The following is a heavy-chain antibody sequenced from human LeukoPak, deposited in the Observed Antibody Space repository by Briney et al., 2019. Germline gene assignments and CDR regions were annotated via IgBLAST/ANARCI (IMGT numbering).Heavy chain of an antibody. CDR3: ARAGYASGNYCTNFIS. CDR2: IYYSGST. Sequence: SETLSLTCTVSGGSNSSGDYYWSWIRQPPGKGPEWIGYIYYSGSTYYNPSLKSRVSISVDTSKNQFSLKLRSVTAADTATYFCARAGYASGNYCTNFISWGQGSLVTVSS. J-gene: IGHJ4*02. V-gene: IGHV4-30-4*01. D-gene: IGHD2-8*01. CDR1: GGSNSSGDYY.